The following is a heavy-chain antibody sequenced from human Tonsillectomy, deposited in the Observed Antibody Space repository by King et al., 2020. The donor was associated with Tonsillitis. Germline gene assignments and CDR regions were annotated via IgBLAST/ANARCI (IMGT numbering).Heavy chain of an antibody. Sequence: VQLVESGGGVVQPGGSLRLSCAAAGFIFSDYSMHCVRQAPGKGLEWVAFIRYDGSKQMYADSVKGRSTISRDNSKNTLYVQMSSLSADDTAVYYCARALRDYHDSSGYYYAFDIWGQGTTVTVSS. J-gene: IGHJ3*02. V-gene: IGHV3-30*02. CDR3: ARALRDYHDSSGYYYAFDI. CDR2: IRYDGSKQ. D-gene: IGHD3-22*01. CDR1: GFIFSDYS.